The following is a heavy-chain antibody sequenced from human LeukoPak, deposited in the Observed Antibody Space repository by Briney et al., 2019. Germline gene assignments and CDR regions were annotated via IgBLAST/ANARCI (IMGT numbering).Heavy chain of an antibody. CDR1: GFSFSTYGVG. J-gene: IGHJ4*02. V-gene: IGHV2-5*02. CDR2: IYWDDDK. Sequence: SGPTLVQPTQTLTLTCAFSGFSFSTYGVGVGWIRQPPGKALEWLALIYWDDDKRYTPSLKNRLIVTKDTSKIQVVLTLTNMDPVDTATYYCARFGTDTGYHFWGRGILVTVSS. D-gene: IGHD2-2*01. CDR3: ARFGTDTGYHF.